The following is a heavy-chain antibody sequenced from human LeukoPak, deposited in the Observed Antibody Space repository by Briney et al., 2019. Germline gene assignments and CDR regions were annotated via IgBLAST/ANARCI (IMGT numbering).Heavy chain of an antibody. J-gene: IGHJ3*02. D-gene: IGHD3-22*01. Sequence: PGGSLRLSCAASGFTFSSDGMHWVRQAPGKGLEWVAVIWYDGSNKYYADSVKGRFTISRDNSKNTLYLQMNSLRAEDTAVYYCARDYYDSSGYYQEAFDIWGQGTMVTVSS. CDR2: IWYDGSNK. CDR1: GFTFSSDG. V-gene: IGHV3-30*19. CDR3: ARDYYDSSGYYQEAFDI.